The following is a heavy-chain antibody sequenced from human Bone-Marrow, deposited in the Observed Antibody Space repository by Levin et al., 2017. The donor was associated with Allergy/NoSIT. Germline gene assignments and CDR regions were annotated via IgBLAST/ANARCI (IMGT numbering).Heavy chain of an antibody. CDR2: ISNDGNNK. J-gene: IGHJ4*02. CDR1: GFSFGIYG. D-gene: IGHD5-12*01. CDR3: AKDHFYGGYDHYFDD. Sequence: GGSLRLSCAASGFSFGIYGMHWVRQAPGKGLEWVTLISNDGNNKDYAESVKGRFTISRDNSKNTLFLQMNSLRPEDTAVYYCAKDHFYGGYDHYFDDWGQGTLVTVSS. V-gene: IGHV3-30*18.